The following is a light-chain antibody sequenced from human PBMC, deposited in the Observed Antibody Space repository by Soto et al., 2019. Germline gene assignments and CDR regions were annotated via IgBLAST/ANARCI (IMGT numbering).Light chain of an antibody. V-gene: IGLV1-40*01. J-gene: IGLJ2*01. CDR3: QSYDSSLSGHVV. CDR2: GNS. Sequence: QSVLTQPPSVSGAPGQRVTISCTGSRSNIGAGYDVHWYRQLPGTAPKLLIYGNSNRPSGVPDRFSGSKSGTSASLAITGLQAEDEAYYYCQSYDSSLSGHVVFGGGTKVTVL. CDR1: RSNIGAGYD.